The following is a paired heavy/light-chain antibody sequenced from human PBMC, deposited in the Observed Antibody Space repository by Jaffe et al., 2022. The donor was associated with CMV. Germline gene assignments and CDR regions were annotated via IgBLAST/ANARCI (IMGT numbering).Light chain of an antibody. CDR2: DAS. Sequence: EIVLTQSPATLSLSPGERATLSCRASQSVSTNLAWYQQRPGQGPRLLIFDASKRATGIPARFTGSGSGTDFTLTISSLEPEDFAVYFCQQRSNWLGVTFGPGTTVDI. V-gene: IGKV3-11*01. CDR3: QQRSNWLGVT. CDR1: QSVSTN. J-gene: IGKJ3*01.
Heavy chain of an antibody. CDR1: GESSSTDY. V-gene: IGHV4-34*01. CDR3: ARGRVEDGDVWRWPQAKKYSYHGMDV. J-gene: IGHJ6*02. CDR2: INYSGSS. Sequence: QVQLQQWGAGLLKPSETLSLTCDLLGESSSTDYWNWIRQPPGKGLEWIGEINYSGSSNYNVTLKSRATISLQTSKRQFSLKLTSVTAADTAVYYCARGRVEDGDVWRWPQAKKYSYHGMDVWGQGTTVIVSS. D-gene: IGHD3-3*01.